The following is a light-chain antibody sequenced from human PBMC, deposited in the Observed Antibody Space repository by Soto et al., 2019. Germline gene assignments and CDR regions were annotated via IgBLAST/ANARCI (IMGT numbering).Light chain of an antibody. CDR3: SSSTTSTTRQIV. J-gene: IGLJ1*01. Sequence: QSALTQPASVSGSPGQSITISCTGTSSDVGGYNYVSWYQHHPGKAPKLMIFDVSNRPSGVSNRFSGSKSGNTASLTISGLQPEDEADYYCSSSTTSTTRQIVFGTGTKV. CDR1: SSDVGGYNY. CDR2: DVS. V-gene: IGLV2-14*03.